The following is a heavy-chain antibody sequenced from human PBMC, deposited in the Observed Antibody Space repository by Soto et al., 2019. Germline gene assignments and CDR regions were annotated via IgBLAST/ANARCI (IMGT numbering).Heavy chain of an antibody. J-gene: IGHJ4*02. D-gene: IGHD1-26*01. CDR1: GYTFTGYY. CDR3: ARSSIVGALVDY. V-gene: IGHV1-2*04. CDR2: INPNSGGT. Sequence: ASVKVSCKASGYTFTGYYMHWVRQAPGQGLEWMGWINPNSGGTNYAQKFQGWVTMTRDTSISTAYMELSGLRSDDTAVYYCARSSIVGALVDYWGQGTLVTVSS.